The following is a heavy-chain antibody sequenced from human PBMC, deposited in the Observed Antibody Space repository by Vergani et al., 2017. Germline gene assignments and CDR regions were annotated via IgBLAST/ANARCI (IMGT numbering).Heavy chain of an antibody. CDR1: GFTFSSYG. Sequence: EVQLVESGGGVVQPGGSLRLSCAASGFTFSSYGMHWVRQAPGKGLEWVANIKQDGSEKYYVDSVKGRFTISRDNAKNSLYLQMNSLRAEDTAVYYCARGARDIVVVVAATWNWFDPWGQGTLVTVSS. CDR2: IKQDGSEK. D-gene: IGHD2-15*01. V-gene: IGHV3-7*01. J-gene: IGHJ5*02. CDR3: ARGARDIVVVVAATWNWFDP.